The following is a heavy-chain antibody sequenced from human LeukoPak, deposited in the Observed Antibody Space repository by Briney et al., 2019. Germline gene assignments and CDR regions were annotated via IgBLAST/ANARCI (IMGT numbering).Heavy chain of an antibody. J-gene: IGHJ4*02. V-gene: IGHV4-38-2*01. Sequence: SETLSLTCAVSGYSISSGYYWGWIRQPPGKGLERIGSIYHSGSTYYNPSLKSRVTISVDTSKNQFSLKLSSVTAADTAVYYCASGVRNDLNFDYWGQGTLVTVSS. CDR2: IYHSGST. CDR1: GYSISSGYY. D-gene: IGHD2-8*01. CDR3: ASGVRNDLNFDY.